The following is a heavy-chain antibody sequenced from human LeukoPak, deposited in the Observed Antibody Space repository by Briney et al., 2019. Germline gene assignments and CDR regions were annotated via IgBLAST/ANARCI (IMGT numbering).Heavy chain of an antibody. CDR3: ARATPYYFGY. V-gene: IGHV4-39*07. Sequence: SETLSLTCTVSGGSISSSSYYWGWIRQPPGKGLEWIGSIYYSGSTYYNPSLKSRVTISVDTSKNQFSLKLSSVTAADTAVYYCARATPYYFGYWGQGTLVTVSS. CDR2: IYYSGST. J-gene: IGHJ4*02. CDR1: GGSISSSSYY.